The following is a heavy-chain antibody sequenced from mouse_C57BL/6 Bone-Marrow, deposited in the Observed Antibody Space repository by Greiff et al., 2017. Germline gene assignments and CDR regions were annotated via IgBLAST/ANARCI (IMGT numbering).Heavy chain of an antibody. D-gene: IGHD2-5*01. CDR2: IYPSDSET. CDR1: GYTFTSYW. Sequence: VQLQQPGAELVRPGSSVKLSCKASGYTFTSYWMDWVKQRPGQGLEWIGNIYPSDSETHYTQKFKDKATLTVDKSFSTAYMQLSSLTSEDSAVYYCARGVYSNYGAYWGQGTLVTVSA. J-gene: IGHJ3*01. V-gene: IGHV1-61*01. CDR3: ARGVYSNYGAY.